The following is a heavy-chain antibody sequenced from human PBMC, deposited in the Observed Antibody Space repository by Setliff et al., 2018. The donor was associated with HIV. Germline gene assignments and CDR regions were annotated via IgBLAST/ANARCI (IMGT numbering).Heavy chain of an antibody. CDR3: ARGGKRAFDI. V-gene: IGHV4-59*11. CDR1: GDSINSHF. CDR2: ISSTGAA. J-gene: IGHJ3*02. Sequence: SETLSLTCTVSGDSINSHFWNWIRQSPRKGLEWIGYISSTGAAWYNPSLKSRVTMSIDTSKIHFSLTLSSVSGADTALYFCARGGKRAFDIWGQGAMVTVSS.